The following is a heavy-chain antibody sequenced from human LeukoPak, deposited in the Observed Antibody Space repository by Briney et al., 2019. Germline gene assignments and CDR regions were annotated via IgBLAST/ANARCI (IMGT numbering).Heavy chain of an antibody. CDR1: GYTFTSYG. V-gene: IGHV1-18*01. CDR3: ARDPYSSGWSPKPNWFDP. D-gene: IGHD6-19*01. CDR2: ISAYNGNT. J-gene: IGHJ5*02. Sequence: GASVKVSCKASGYTFTSYGISWVRQAPGQGLEWMGWISAYNGNTNYAQKLQGRVTMTTDTSTSAAYMELRSLRSDDTAVYYCARDPYSSGWSPKPNWFDPWGQGTLVTVSS.